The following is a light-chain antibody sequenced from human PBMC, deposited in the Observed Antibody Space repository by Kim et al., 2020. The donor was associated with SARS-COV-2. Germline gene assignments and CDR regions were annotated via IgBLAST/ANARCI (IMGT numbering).Light chain of an antibody. V-gene: IGKV4-1*01. CDR2: WAS. Sequence: DIVMTQSPESVTVSLGERTTIYCKSSESVLYTSNNKNYLAWFQQKPGQPPKLLIYWASLRQSGVPDRFSGSGSGTDFTLTISSLQAEDVAVYYCQQYYDAPYTFGQGTKLEI. J-gene: IGKJ2*01. CDR3: QQYYDAPYT. CDR1: ESVLYTSNNKNY.